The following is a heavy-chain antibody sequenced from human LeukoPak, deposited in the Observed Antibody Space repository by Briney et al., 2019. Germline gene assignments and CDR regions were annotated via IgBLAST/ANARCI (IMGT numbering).Heavy chain of an antibody. D-gene: IGHD2-8*01. CDR3: ARDWFGVDAFDI. J-gene: IGHJ3*02. CDR1: GYTFTSYY. Sequence: ASVKVSCKASGYTFTSYYVHWVRQAPGQGLEWMGIINPSGGSTSYAQKFQGRVTMTRDTSTSTVYMELSSLRSEDTAVYYCARDWFGVDAFDIWGQGTMVTVSS. CDR2: INPSGGST. V-gene: IGHV1-46*01.